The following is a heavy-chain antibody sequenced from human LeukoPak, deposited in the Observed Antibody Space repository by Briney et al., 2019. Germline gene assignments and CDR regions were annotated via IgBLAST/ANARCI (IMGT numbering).Heavy chain of an antibody. CDR1: GGSISSGGYY. D-gene: IGHD3-9*01. Sequence: SETLSLTCTVSGGSISSGGYYWSWIRQHPGKGLEWIGYIYYSGSTYYNPSLKSRVTISVDTSKNQFSLKLSSVTAADTAVYYCARGEYFDWLLWGQGTLVTVSP. CDR3: ARGEYFDWLL. CDR2: IYYSGST. V-gene: IGHV4-31*03. J-gene: IGHJ4*02.